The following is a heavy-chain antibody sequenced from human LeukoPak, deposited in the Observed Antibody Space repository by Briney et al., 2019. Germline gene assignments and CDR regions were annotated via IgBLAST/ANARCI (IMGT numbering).Heavy chain of an antibody. CDR1: GFTFSSYA. V-gene: IGHV3-30-3*01. Sequence: PGGSLRLSCAASGFTFSSYAMHWVRQAPGKGLEWVAVISYDGSNKYYADSVKGRFTISRDNAKNSLYLQMNSLRAEDTAVYYCARTNTIFGVVSGMDVWGQGTTVTVSS. D-gene: IGHD3-3*01. CDR2: ISYDGSNK. J-gene: IGHJ6*02. CDR3: ARTNTIFGVVSGMDV.